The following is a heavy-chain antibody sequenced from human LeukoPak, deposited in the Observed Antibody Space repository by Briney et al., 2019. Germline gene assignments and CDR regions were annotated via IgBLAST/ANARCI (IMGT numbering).Heavy chain of an antibody. CDR1: GGSISSGSYY. D-gene: IGHD3-3*01. V-gene: IGHV4-61*02. CDR2: IYTSGST. Sequence: SQTLSLTCTVSGGSISSGSYYWSWIRQPAGKGLEWIGRIYTSGSTNYNPSLKSRVTISVDTSKNQFSLKLSSVTAADTAVYYCARALTIFGVVTSFGPWGQGTLVTVSS. CDR3: ARALTIFGVVTSFGP. J-gene: IGHJ5*02.